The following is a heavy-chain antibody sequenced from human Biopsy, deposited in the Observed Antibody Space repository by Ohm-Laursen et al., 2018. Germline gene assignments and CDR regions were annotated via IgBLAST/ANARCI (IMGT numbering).Heavy chain of an antibody. J-gene: IGHJ2*01. V-gene: IGHV3-30*03. D-gene: IGHD4-11*01. CDR1: GFTFTSYA. Sequence: FLRLSCAASGFTFTSYAMHWVRQAPGKGLEWVAVISYDGSGEYYADSLQGRFIISRDNPKNTVDLQMNSPRAEDTAVYFCARDGKRWDYSTYFSWHFDLWGRGTLVTVSS. CDR2: ISYDGSGE. CDR3: ARDGKRWDYSTYFSWHFDL.